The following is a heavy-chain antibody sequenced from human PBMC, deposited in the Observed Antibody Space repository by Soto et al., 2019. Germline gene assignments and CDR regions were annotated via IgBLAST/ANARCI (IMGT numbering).Heavy chain of an antibody. CDR3: AEDLVSYSDHAAPLDPTDV. CDR1: GFTFSSYG. Sequence: QVQLVESGGGVVQPGRSLRLSCAVSGFTFSSYGMHWVRQAPDKGLEWVAVISYDGSNKYYADSVKGRFTISRDNSKNTLYMQKNTIRTEDTGVYYCAEDLVSYSDHAAPLDPTDVWGQGTTVTVSS. J-gene: IGHJ6*02. CDR2: ISYDGSNK. D-gene: IGHD4-17*01. V-gene: IGHV3-30*18.